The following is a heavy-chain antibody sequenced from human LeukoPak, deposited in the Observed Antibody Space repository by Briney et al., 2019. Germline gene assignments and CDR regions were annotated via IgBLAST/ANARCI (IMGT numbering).Heavy chain of an antibody. J-gene: IGHJ3*02. V-gene: IGHV3-30*18. CDR2: ISYDGSNK. CDR3: AELSGSYPDAFDI. Sequence: GGSLRLSCAASGFTFSSYGMHWVRQAPGKGLEWVAVISYDGSNKYYADSVKGRFTISRDNSKNTLYLQMNSLRAEDTAVYYCAELSGSYPDAFDIWGQGTMVTVSS. CDR1: GFTFSSYG. D-gene: IGHD1-26*01.